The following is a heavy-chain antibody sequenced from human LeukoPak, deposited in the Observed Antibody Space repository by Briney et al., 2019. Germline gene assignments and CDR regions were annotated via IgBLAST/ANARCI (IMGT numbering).Heavy chain of an antibody. CDR1: GFTFSSYG. Sequence: SGRSLRLSCAASGFTFSSYGMHWVRQAPGKGLEWVAVIWYDGSNKYYADSVKGRFTISRDNSKNTLYLQKNSLRAEDTAVYYCARDSHTVVVITTYFDYWGQGTLVTVSS. CDR2: IWYDGSNK. D-gene: IGHD3-22*01. J-gene: IGHJ4*02. CDR3: ARDSHTVVVITTYFDY. V-gene: IGHV3-33*01.